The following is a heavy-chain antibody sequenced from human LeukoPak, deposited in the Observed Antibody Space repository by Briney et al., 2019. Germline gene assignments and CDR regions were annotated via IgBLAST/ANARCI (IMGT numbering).Heavy chain of an antibody. D-gene: IGHD3/OR15-3a*01. CDR3: AVDFGNHSVVY. CDR1: GGSISSSSYY. Sequence: SETLSPTCTVSGGSISSSSYYWGWVRQPPGKGLEWIGSIYYSGNTYYNPSLESRVTISLDTSKNQYSLRLSSVTAADTAVYYCAVDFGNHSVVYWGQGSLVTVSS. J-gene: IGHJ4*01. CDR2: IYYSGNT. V-gene: IGHV4-39*01.